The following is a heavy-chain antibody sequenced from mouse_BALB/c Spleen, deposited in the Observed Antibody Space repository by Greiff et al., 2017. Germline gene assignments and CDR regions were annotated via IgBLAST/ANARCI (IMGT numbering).Heavy chain of an antibody. V-gene: IGHV5-6-3*01. CDR2: INSNGGST. CDR3: ARVGSGGWFAY. Sequence: EVMLVESGGGLVQPGGSLKLSCAASGFTFSSYGMSWVRQTPDKRLELVATINSNGGSTYYPDSVKGRFTISRDNAKNTLYLQMSSLKSEDTAMYYCARVGSGGWFAYWGQGTLVTVSA. J-gene: IGHJ3*01. CDR1: GFTFSSYG.